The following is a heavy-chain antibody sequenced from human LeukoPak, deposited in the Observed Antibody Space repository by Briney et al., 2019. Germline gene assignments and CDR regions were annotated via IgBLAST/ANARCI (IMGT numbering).Heavy chain of an antibody. V-gene: IGHV3-74*01. CDR2: ISNDGTST. D-gene: IGHD6-19*01. Sequence: GGSLRLSCAVSGLTFSNYWMHWVRQAPGKGLVWVSRISNDGTSTSYADSVKGRFTISRDNSKNTLYLQMNGLRVEDTALYYCAKATSGWYAPPFDYWGQGTLVTVSS. CDR3: AKATSGWYAPPFDY. CDR1: GLTFSNYW. J-gene: IGHJ4*02.